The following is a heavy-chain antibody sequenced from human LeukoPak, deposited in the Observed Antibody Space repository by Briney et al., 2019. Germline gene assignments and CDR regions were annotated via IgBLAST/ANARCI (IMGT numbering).Heavy chain of an antibody. CDR2: INAGNGNT. Sequence: GASVKVSCKASGYTFTSYAMHWVRQAPGQRLEWMGWINAGNGNTKYSQKFQGRVTITRDTSTSTAYMELRSLRSDDTAVYYCAREGEDSGYDWQVYWGQGTLVTVSS. V-gene: IGHV1-3*01. D-gene: IGHD5-12*01. CDR3: AREGEDSGYDWQVY. J-gene: IGHJ4*02. CDR1: GYTFTSYA.